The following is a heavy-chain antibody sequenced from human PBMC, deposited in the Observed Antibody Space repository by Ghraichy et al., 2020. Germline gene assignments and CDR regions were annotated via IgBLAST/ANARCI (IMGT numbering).Heavy chain of an antibody. CDR3: ARGEGNYYDSGGEAY. CDR2: ISSSSSTI. V-gene: IGHV3-48*01. Sequence: GGSLRLSCAASGFTFSSYSMNWVRQAPGKGLEWVSYISSSSSTIYYADSVKGRFTISRDNAKNSLYLQMNSLRAEDTAVYYCARGEGNYYDSGGEAYWGQGTLVTVSS. D-gene: IGHD3-22*01. CDR1: GFTFSSYS. J-gene: IGHJ4*02.